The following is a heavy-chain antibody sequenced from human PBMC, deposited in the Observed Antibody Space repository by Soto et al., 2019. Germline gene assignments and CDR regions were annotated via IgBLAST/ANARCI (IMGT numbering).Heavy chain of an antibody. J-gene: IGHJ5*02. CDR1: GYSFTSYW. V-gene: IGHV5-10-1*01. Sequence: GESLKISCKGSGYSFTSYWISWVRQMPGKGLEWMGRIDPSDSYTNYSPSFQGHVTISADKSISTAYLQWSSLKASDTAMYYCAATPPKYSSGWYWFDPWGQGTLVTVSS. CDR3: AATPPKYSSGWYWFDP. CDR2: IDPSDSYT. D-gene: IGHD6-13*01.